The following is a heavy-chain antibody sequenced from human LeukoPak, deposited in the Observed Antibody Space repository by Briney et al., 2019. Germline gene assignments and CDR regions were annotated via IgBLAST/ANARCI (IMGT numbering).Heavy chain of an antibody. CDR1: GGSISSYY. CDR2: IYYSGST. CDR3: ARDLGGSYRYYFDY. J-gene: IGHJ4*02. V-gene: IGHV4-59*01. D-gene: IGHD1-26*01. Sequence: PSETLSLTCTVSGGSISSYYWSWIRQPPGKGLEWIGYIYYSGSTNYNPSLKSRVTISVDTSKNQFSLKLSSVTAADTAVYYCARDLGGSYRYYFDYWGQGTLVTVSS.